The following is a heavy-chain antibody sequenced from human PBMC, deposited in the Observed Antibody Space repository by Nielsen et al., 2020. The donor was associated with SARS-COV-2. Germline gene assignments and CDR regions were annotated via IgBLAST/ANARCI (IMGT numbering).Heavy chain of an antibody. CDR1: GFTISSSF. V-gene: IGHV3-66*02. D-gene: IGHD6-19*01. J-gene: IGHJ6*02. CDR3: VTGGQWLVRHPYGMEV. CDR2: IYTDGST. Sequence: GESLKISCGASGFTISSSFMSWVRQAAGKGLDWVSVIYTDGSTSYADSVKGRFTISRDNSKNTLYLHMNSLRAEDTAVYYCVTGGQWLVRHPYGMEVWGQGTTVTVSS.